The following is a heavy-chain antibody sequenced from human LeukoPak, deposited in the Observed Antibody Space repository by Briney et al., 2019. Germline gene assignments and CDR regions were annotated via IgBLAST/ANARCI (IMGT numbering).Heavy chain of an antibody. D-gene: IGHD3-22*01. V-gene: IGHV1-18*01. CDR1: GYTXTSYG. J-gene: IGHJ4*02. CDR3: ARVSQRTGAYYYDSSGYSWFDY. Sequence: ASVKVSCKASGYTXTSYGISWVRQAPGQGLEWMGWTSTYNGNTNYAQKLQGRVTMTTDTSTSKAYMELRSLRSDDTAVYYCARVSQRTGAYYYDSSGYSWFDYWGQGTLVTVSS. CDR2: TSTYNGNT.